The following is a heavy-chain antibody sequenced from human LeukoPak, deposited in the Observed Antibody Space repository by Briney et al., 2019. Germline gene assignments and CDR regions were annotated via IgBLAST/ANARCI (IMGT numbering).Heavy chain of an antibody. D-gene: IGHD2-15*01. Sequence: GGSLRLSCAASGFTFSTCGMHWVRQTPGKGLEWVAFMRNDGTDKYYADSVRGRFTISRDNAKNSLYLQMTSLRAEDTAVYYCARDGPSDIGDSVDVWGKGTTVTISS. CDR1: GFTFSTCG. V-gene: IGHV3-30*02. CDR2: MRNDGTDK. J-gene: IGHJ6*04. CDR3: ARDGPSDIGDSVDV.